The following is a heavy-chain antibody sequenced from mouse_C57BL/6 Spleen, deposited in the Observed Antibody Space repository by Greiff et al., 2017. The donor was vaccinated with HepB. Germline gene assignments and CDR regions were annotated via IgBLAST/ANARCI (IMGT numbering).Heavy chain of an antibody. Sequence: EVQLVESGGGLVQPKGSLKLSCAASGFSFNTYAMNWVRQAPGKGLEWVARIRSKSNNYATYYADSVKDRFTISRDDSESMLYLQMNNLKTEDTAMYYCVRHVYYGSSYAMDYWGQGTSVTVSS. J-gene: IGHJ4*01. D-gene: IGHD1-1*01. CDR2: IRSKSNNYAT. CDR1: GFSFNTYA. V-gene: IGHV10-1*01. CDR3: VRHVYYGSSYAMDY.